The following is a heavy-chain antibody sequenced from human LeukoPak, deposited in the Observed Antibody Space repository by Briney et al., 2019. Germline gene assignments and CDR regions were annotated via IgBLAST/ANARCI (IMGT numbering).Heavy chain of an antibody. J-gene: IGHJ4*02. Sequence: GGSLRLSCAASGFTFSSYGMHWVRQAPGKGLEWVAVISYDGSNKYYADSVKGRFTISRDNAKNTLYLQMNSLRAEDTAVYYCARDLGRSGYDFGGQGTLVTVSS. CDR1: GFTFSSYG. V-gene: IGHV3-30*03. D-gene: IGHD5-12*01. CDR2: ISYDGSNK. CDR3: ARDLGRSGYDF.